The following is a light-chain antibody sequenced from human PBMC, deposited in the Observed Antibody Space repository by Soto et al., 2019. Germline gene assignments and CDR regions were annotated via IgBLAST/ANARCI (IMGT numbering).Light chain of an antibody. CDR2: EVS. J-gene: IGLJ2*01. Sequence: QSALTQPASVSGSPGQSITISCTGTSSDVGGYNYVSWYQQHPGKAPKLMIYEVSHRPSGVSNRFSCSQSGNTASLTIPGLHAADESYYYFSPYTSSSTLGHVVFGGGTKLTVL. CDR3: SPYTSSSTLGHVV. V-gene: IGLV2-14*01. CDR1: SSDVGGYNY.